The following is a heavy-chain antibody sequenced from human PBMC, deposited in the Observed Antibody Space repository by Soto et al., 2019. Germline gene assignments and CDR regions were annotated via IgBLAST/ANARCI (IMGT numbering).Heavy chain of an antibody. V-gene: IGHV4-30-4*01. CDR1: GGSIINGDYY. D-gene: IGHD3-10*01. CDR3: AREEVAYYDSGSYNWFDP. Sequence: SETLSLTCTVSGGSIINGDYYWSWIRQPPGKGLEWIGYIYYSGNTYYNPSLKSRVIISVDTSKNQFSLKLSFVTAADTAVYYCAREEVAYYDSGSYNWFDPWGQGILVTVSS. J-gene: IGHJ5*02. CDR2: IYYSGNT.